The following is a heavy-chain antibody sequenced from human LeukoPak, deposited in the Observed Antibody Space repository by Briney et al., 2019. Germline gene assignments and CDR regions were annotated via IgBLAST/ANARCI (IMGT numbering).Heavy chain of an antibody. CDR3: AKIWFPAESDY. CDR2: ISYDGSNK. Sequence: PGGSLRLSCAASGFTFSSYGMHWVRQAPGKGLEWEAVISYDGSNKYYADSVKGRFTISRDNSKNTLYLQMNSLRAEDTAVYYCAKIWFPAESDYWGQGTLVTVSS. J-gene: IGHJ4*02. CDR1: GFTFSSYG. D-gene: IGHD3-10*01. V-gene: IGHV3-30*18.